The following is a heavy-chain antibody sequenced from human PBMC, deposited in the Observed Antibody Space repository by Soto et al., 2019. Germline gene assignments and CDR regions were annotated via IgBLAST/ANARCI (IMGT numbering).Heavy chain of an antibody. Sequence: SVKVSCKGSGGAFSSYSLNWGRQAPGHGLVWFGGIIPLFGTAKYAQNFQGRVTITADKSTRITYMTISSLRSEDTDVDYSAREGYVDYRQTFAYRSQRTPVTVAS. CDR3: AREGYVDYRQTFAY. CDR2: IIPLFGTA. D-gene: IGHD4-17*01. J-gene: IGHJ4*02. V-gene: IGHV1-69*06. CDR1: GGAFSSYS.